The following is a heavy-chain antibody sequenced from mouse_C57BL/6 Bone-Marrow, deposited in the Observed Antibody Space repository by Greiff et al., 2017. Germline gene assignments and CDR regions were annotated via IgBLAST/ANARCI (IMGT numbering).Heavy chain of an antibody. D-gene: IGHD1-1*01. Sequence: QVHVKQPGAELVKPGASVKMSCKASGYTFTSYWITWVKQRPGQGLEWIGDIYPGSGSTNYNEKFKSKATLTVDTSSSTAYMQLSSLTSEDSAVYYCAILYYGSSLGFAYWGQGNLVTVSA. CDR3: AILYYGSSLGFAY. CDR1: GYTFTSYW. V-gene: IGHV1-55*01. J-gene: IGHJ3*01. CDR2: IYPGSGST.